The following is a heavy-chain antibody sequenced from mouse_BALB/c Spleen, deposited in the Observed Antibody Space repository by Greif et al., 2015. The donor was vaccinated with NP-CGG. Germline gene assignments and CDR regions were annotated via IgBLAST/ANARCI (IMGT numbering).Heavy chain of an antibody. V-gene: IGHV1-7*01. CDR2: INPSTGYT. J-gene: IGHJ3*01. CDR3: ARGRGSFAY. CDR1: GYTFTSYW. Sequence: QLQQSGAELAKPGASVKMSCKASGYTFTSYWMHWVKQRPGQGLEWIGYINPSTGYTEYNQKFKDKATLTADKSSSTAYMQLSSLTSEDSAVYYCARGRGSFAYWGQGTLVTVSA.